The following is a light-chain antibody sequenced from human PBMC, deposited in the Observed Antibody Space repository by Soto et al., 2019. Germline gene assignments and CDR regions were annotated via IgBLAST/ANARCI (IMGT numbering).Light chain of an antibody. Sequence: QSALTQPASVSGSPGQSITISCTGTSSDVGGYNYVSWYQQHPGKAPKLMIYDVSNRPSGVSNRFSGSKSGNTASLTISGLQAEDEADYYCSSYTSRTFGGGTKLTVL. CDR1: SSDVGGYNY. CDR2: DVS. J-gene: IGLJ2*01. CDR3: SSYTSRT. V-gene: IGLV2-14*01.